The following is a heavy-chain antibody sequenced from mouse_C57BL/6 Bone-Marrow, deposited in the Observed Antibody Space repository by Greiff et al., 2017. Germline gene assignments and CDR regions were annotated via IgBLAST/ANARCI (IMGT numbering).Heavy chain of an antibody. CDR3: ATYDVYFWYFDV. J-gene: IGHJ1*03. CDR1: GYTFTSYW. D-gene: IGHD2-3*01. V-gene: IGHV1-72*01. CDR2: IDPHSGGT. Sequence: QVQLQQPGAELVKPGASVKLSCKASGYTFTSYWMHWVKQRPGRGLEWIGRIDPHSGGTKYNEKFKSKATLTVDKPSSTAYMQLSSLTSEDSAVYYCATYDVYFWYFDVWGTGTTVTVSS.